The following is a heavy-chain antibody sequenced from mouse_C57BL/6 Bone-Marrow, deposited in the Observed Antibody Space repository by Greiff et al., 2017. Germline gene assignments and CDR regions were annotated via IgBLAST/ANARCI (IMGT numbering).Heavy chain of an antibody. CDR3: ARSYDYDDYTMDY. D-gene: IGHD2-4*01. J-gene: IGHJ4*01. V-gene: IGHV1-64*01. CDR1: GYTFTNYW. CDR2: MHPNGGSP. Sequence: VKLQQPGAELVKPGASVKLSCKASGYTFTNYWMHWVKQRPGQGLEWIGMMHPNGGSPDYNEKFKSEATLSVDKSSRTAYMELSSLTSEDSAVYCCARSYDYDDYTMDYWGQGTSVTVSS.